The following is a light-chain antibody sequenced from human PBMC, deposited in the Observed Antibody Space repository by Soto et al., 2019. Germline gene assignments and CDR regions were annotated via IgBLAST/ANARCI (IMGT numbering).Light chain of an antibody. V-gene: IGKV4-1*01. CDR1: QSVLYSSDNNNY. CDR3: QQYYSTPLT. J-gene: IGKJ4*01. Sequence: DIVMTQSPDSLAVSLGERATINCKSSQSVLYSSDNNNYLAWYQQKPGQPPKLVIYWASTRESGVPDRFSGSGSGAEYTLTNSSLQDEDVAVYYCQQYYSTPLTFGGGTKVEIK. CDR2: WAS.